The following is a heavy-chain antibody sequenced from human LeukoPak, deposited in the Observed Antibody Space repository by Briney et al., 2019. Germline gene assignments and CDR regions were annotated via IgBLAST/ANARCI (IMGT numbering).Heavy chain of an antibody. CDR2: INPSGGST. V-gene: IGHV1-46*01. D-gene: IGHD4-17*01. CDR3: AREVYGDFLYYYYYYMDV. Sequence: ASVKVSCKASGYTFTSYYMHWVRQAPGQGLEWMGIINPSGGSTSYAQKFQGRVTMTRDMSTSTVYMELSSLTSDDTAVYYCAREVYGDFLYYYYYYMDVWGKGTTVTISS. CDR1: GYTFTSYY. J-gene: IGHJ6*03.